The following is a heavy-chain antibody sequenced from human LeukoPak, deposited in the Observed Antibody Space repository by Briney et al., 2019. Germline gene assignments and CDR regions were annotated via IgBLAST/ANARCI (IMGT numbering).Heavy chain of an antibody. V-gene: IGHV3-33*01. Sequence: GMSLRLSCAASGFTLSAHGMHWVRQAPGKGLEWLAVTWYDGNTKYYSDSVKGRFTISRDSSKNTLYLEMNSLRAEDTAVYYCARVSQSLDTGTTAWDWFDPWGQGTLVTVSS. D-gene: IGHD1-7*01. CDR2: TWYDGNTK. CDR1: GFTLSAHG. CDR3: ARVSQSLDTGTTAWDWFDP. J-gene: IGHJ5*02.